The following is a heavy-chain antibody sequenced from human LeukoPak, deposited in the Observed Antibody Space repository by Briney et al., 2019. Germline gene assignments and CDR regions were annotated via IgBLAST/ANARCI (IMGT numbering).Heavy chain of an antibody. D-gene: IGHD7-27*01. CDR2: IYYSGST. CDR3: ASRINWGVGAFDI. J-gene: IGHJ3*02. CDR1: GGSISSYY. V-gene: IGHV4-59*04. Sequence: PSETLSLTCTVSGGSISSYYWSWIRQPAGKGLEWLGNIYYSGSTYYNPSLKSRVAISVDTSKNQFSLKLSSVTAADTAVYYCASRINWGVGAFDIWGQGAMVTVSS.